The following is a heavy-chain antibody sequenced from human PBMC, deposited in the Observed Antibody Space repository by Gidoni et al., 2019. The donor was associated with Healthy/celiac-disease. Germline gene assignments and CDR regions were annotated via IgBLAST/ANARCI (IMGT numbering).Heavy chain of an antibody. CDR3: ARVPFQAAISSYYYYGMDV. V-gene: IGHV4-31*03. D-gene: IGHD2-2*01. CDR2: IYYSGST. J-gene: IGHJ6*02. CDR1: GGSISSGGYY. Sequence: QVQLQESGPGLVKPSQTLSLTCTVSGGSISSGGYYGSWIRQHPGKGLEWIGYIYYSGSTYYHPSLKSRVTISVDTSKNQFSLKLSSVTAADTAVYYCARVPFQAAISSYYYYGMDVWGQGTTVTVSS.